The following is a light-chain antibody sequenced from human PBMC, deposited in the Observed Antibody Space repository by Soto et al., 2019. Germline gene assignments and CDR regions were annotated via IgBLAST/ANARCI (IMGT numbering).Light chain of an antibody. Sequence: QSVLSQPPSASGTPGQTVIISCSGSRSDIGSNFVNWYQHLPGTAPKLLIYNSNQRPSGVPDRFSGSKSGTSASLAISGLQSEDEADHYCAAWDDSLTGPVFGTGTKVTVL. J-gene: IGLJ1*01. CDR2: NSN. V-gene: IGLV1-44*01. CDR3: AAWDDSLTGPV. CDR1: RSDIGSNF.